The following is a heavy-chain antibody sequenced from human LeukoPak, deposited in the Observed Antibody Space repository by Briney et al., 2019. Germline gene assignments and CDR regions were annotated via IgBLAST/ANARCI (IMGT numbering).Heavy chain of an antibody. Sequence: PGGSLRLSCAASGFTFSSYGMHWVRQAPGKGLVWVAAINRDGTGTSHADSVRGRFTVSRDNAKNTLYLQLNSLRADDTAVYYCARGLSYAVAYGDYWGQGTLVTVSS. D-gene: IGHD6-19*01. V-gene: IGHV3-74*01. CDR2: INRDGTGT. CDR1: GFTFSSYG. J-gene: IGHJ4*02. CDR3: ARGLSYAVAYGDY.